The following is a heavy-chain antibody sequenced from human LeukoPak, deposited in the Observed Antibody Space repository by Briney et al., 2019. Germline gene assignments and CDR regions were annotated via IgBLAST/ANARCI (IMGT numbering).Heavy chain of an antibody. CDR1: GYTLTGLS. CDR2: FDPEDGET. J-gene: IGHJ5*02. CDR3: ATHTTTGLWFDP. V-gene: IGHV1-24*01. D-gene: IGHD1-26*01. Sequence: ASVKVSCKVSGYTLTGLSMHWVRQAPGKGLEWMGGFDPEDGETIYAQKFQGRVTMTEDTSTDTAYMELSSLRSEDTAVYYCATHTTTGLWFDPWGQGTLVTVSS.